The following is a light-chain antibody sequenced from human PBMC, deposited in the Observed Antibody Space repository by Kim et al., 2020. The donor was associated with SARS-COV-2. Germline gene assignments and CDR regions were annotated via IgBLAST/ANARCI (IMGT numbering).Light chain of an antibody. CDR3: RQRSNWPWT. Sequence: EIVLTQSPATLSLSPGERATLSCRANQSVSSYLAWYQQKPGQAPRLLIYAASNRVTGIPARFSGSGSGTDFTLTISNLEPEDFAVYYCRQRSNWPWTFGQGTKVDIK. CDR2: AAS. V-gene: IGKV3-11*01. J-gene: IGKJ1*01. CDR1: QSVSSY.